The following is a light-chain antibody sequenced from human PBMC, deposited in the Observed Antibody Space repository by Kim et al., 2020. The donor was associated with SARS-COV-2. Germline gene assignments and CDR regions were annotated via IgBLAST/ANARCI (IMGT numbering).Light chain of an antibody. CDR1: QSISSY. CDR2: AAS. J-gene: IGKJ2*01. CDR3: QQSYSTPPYT. Sequence: DIQMTQSPSSLSASVGDRVTITCRASQSISSYLNWYQQKPGKAPNLLIYAASSLQSGVPSRFSGSGFGTDFTLSISSLQPEDFATYYCQQSYSTPPYTIGQGTKLEI. V-gene: IGKV1-39*01.